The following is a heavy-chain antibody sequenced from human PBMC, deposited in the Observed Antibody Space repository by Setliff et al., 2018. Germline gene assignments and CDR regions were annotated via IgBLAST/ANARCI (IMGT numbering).Heavy chain of an antibody. CDR3: AFEYGTSKKFDP. CDR2: IIPIFGTA. Sequence: SVKVSCKASRGTFSSYGITWVRQAPGQGLEWMGGIIPIFGTAHYAQKFQGRVTMTRDTSTSTVYMVLNNLRSEDTALYYCAFEYGTSKKFDPWGQGTLVTVSS. D-gene: IGHD3-10*01. V-gene: IGHV1-69*05. CDR1: RGTFSSYG. J-gene: IGHJ5*02.